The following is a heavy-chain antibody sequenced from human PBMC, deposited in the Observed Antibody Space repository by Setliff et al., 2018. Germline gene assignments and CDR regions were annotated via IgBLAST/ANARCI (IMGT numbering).Heavy chain of an antibody. CDR2: MNPNSGNT. D-gene: IGHD1-26*01. Sequence: GASVKVSCKASGYTFTSYDINWVRQATGQGLEWMGWMNPNSGNTGYAQKFQGRVTITRNTSISTAYMELSSLRSEDTAVYYCARVKVIVGATPRTYYMDVCGKGTTVTVSS. V-gene: IGHV1-8*03. CDR1: GYTFTSYD. CDR3: ARVKVIVGATPRTYYMDV. J-gene: IGHJ6*03.